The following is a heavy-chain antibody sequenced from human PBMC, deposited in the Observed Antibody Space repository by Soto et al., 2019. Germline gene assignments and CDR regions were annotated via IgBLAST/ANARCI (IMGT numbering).Heavy chain of an antibody. Sequence: SETLSLTCTVSGGSISSYYWSWIRQPAGKGLEWIGRIYTSGSTNYNPSLKSRVTMSVGTSKNQFSLKLSSVTAADTAVYYCARYYSSSWWPGPNNWFDPWGQGTLVTVSS. CDR3: ARYYSSSWWPGPNNWFDP. V-gene: IGHV4-4*07. CDR1: GGSISSYY. CDR2: IYTSGST. D-gene: IGHD6-13*01. J-gene: IGHJ5*02.